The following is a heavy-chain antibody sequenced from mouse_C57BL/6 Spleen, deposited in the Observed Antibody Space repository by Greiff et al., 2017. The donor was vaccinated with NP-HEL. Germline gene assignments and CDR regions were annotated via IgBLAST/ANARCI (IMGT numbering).Heavy chain of an antibody. CDR2: IDPSDSYT. D-gene: IGHD1-1*01. Sequence: VQLQQPGAELVMPGASVKLSCTASGYTFTSYWMHWVKQRPGQGLEWIGEIDPSDSYTNYNQKFKGKSTLTVDKSSSTAYMQLSSLTSEDSAVYYCARYGNPYAMDYWGQGTSVTVSS. CDR1: GYTFTSYW. J-gene: IGHJ4*01. V-gene: IGHV1-69*01. CDR3: ARYGNPYAMDY.